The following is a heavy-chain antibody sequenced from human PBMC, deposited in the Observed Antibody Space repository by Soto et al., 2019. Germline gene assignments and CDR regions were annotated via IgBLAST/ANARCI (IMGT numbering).Heavy chain of an antibody. Sequence: SETLSLTCTVSGGSMSTYYWSWIRQPPGKGLEWIGYIYYSGSTNYNPSLKSRVTISVDTSKKQFSLKLSSVTAADTAVYYCASTDSSHTSGLEYWGPGTLVTVSS. CDR1: GGSMSTYY. CDR2: IYYSGST. J-gene: IGHJ4*02. D-gene: IGHD3-22*01. CDR3: ASTDSSHTSGLEY. V-gene: IGHV4-59*01.